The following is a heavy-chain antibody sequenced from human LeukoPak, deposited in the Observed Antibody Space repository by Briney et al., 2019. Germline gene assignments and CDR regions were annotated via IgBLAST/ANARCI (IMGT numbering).Heavy chain of an antibody. Sequence: GGSLRLSCAASGFTFSSYSMNWVRQAPGKGLEWVSSISSSSSYIYYADSVKGRFTISKDNAKNSLYLQMNSLRAEDTAVYYCGRDDFSREWLFNYYYYGMDVWGQGTTVTVSS. D-gene: IGHD3-3*01. CDR2: ISSSSSYI. CDR3: GRDDFSREWLFNYYYYGMDV. J-gene: IGHJ6*02. V-gene: IGHV3-21*01. CDR1: GFTFSSYS.